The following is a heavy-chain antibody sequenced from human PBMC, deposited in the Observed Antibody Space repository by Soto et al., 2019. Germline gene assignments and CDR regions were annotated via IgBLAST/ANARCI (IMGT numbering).Heavy chain of an antibody. D-gene: IGHD5-18*01. CDR1: GGSISSSNW. V-gene: IGHV4-4*02. Sequence: SETLSLTFAVSGGSISSSNWWSWVRQPPGKGLEWIGEIYHSGSTNYNPSLKSRVTMSVDKSKNQFSLKLSSVTAADTAVYYCAGWIQLQQYYYYGMDVWGQGTTVTVSS. CDR2: IYHSGST. CDR3: AGWIQLQQYYYYGMDV. J-gene: IGHJ6*02.